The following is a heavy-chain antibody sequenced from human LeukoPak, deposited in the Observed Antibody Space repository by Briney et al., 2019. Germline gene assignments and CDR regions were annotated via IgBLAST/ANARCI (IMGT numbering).Heavy chain of an antibody. CDR3: AKTHFDLLDV. J-gene: IGHJ6*02. CDR1: GFSFSTSP. V-gene: IGHV3-23*01. D-gene: IGHD3-3*02. Sequence: GGSLRLSCAASGFSFSTSPMSWVRQPPGKGLEWVSAMNNGPGATFYRDSVRGRFTISRDDSKSTLYLQMNSLRAEDTGTYYCAKTHFDLLDVWGQGTTVTVSS. CDR2: MNNGPGAT.